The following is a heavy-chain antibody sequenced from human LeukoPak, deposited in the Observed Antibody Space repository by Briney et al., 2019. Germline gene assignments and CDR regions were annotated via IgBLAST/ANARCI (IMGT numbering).Heavy chain of an antibody. V-gene: IGHV3-23*01. Sequence: GGSQRLSCAASGFTFSSYAMSWVRQAPGKGLEWVSAISGSGGSTYYADSVKGRFTISRDNSKNTLYLQMNSLRAEDTAVYYCVKDVGTYYYDSSGYSGDAYDIWGQGTMVTVSS. D-gene: IGHD3-22*01. CDR1: GFTFSSYA. CDR3: VKDVGTYYYDSSGYSGDAYDI. CDR2: ISGSGGST. J-gene: IGHJ3*02.